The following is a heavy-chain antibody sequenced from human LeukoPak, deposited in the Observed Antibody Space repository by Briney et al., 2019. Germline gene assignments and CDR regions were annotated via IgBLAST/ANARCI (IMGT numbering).Heavy chain of an antibody. J-gene: IGHJ4*02. D-gene: IGHD3-22*01. CDR3: AKDYYDSSGYYYCYY. V-gene: IGHV3-30*18. CDR1: EFIVSINY. CDR2: ISYDGSNK. Sequence: GGSLRLSCAASEFIVSINYMTWVRQAPGKGLEWVAVISYDGSNKYYADSVKGRFTISRDNSKNTLYLQMNSLRAEDTAVYYCAKDYYDSSGYYYCYYWGQGTLVTVSS.